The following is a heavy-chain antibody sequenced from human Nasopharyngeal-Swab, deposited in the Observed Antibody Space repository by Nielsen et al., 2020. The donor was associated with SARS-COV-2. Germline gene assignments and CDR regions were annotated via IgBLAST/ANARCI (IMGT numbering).Heavy chain of an antibody. CDR3: ARDRFGNSSNTLDY. Sequence: GESLKISCATSGFTFSPYTMTWVRQAPGKGLQWISYITSGNSVQYADSVRGRLTISRDNAKNSLYLQMNSLRAEDTALYYCARDRFGNSSNTLDYWGQGTLVTVSS. CDR1: GFTFSPYT. J-gene: IGHJ4*02. D-gene: IGHD4-23*01. CDR2: ITSGNSV. V-gene: IGHV3-48*04.